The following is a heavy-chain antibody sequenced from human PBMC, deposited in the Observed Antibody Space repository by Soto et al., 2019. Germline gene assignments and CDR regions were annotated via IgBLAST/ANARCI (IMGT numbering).Heavy chain of an antibody. D-gene: IGHD3-9*01. CDR3: ARDRYYDILTGQSNFDY. CDR1: GFTFSSYA. V-gene: IGHV3-23*01. Sequence: GGSLRLSCAASGFTFSSYAMSWVRQAPGKGLEWVSAISGSGGSTFYADSVKGRFTISRDNSKNTLYLQMNSLRAEDTAVYYCARDRYYDILTGQSNFDYWGQGT. CDR2: ISGSGGST. J-gene: IGHJ4*02.